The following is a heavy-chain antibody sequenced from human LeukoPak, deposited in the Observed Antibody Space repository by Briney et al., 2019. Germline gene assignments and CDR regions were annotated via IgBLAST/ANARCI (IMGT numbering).Heavy chain of an antibody. Sequence: GGSLRLSYAASGFTFSSYAMSWVRQAPGKGLEWVSAISGSGGSTYYADSVKGRFTISRDNSKNTLYLQMNSLRAEDTAVYYCAKDGYSSGWYSGYWGQGTLVTVSS. CDR1: GFTFSSYA. V-gene: IGHV3-23*01. J-gene: IGHJ4*02. D-gene: IGHD6-19*01. CDR3: AKDGYSSGWYSGY. CDR2: ISGSGGST.